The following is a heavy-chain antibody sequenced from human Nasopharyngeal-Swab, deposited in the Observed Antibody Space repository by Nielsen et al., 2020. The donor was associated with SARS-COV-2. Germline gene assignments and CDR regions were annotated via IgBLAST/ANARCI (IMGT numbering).Heavy chain of an antibody. CDR2: IRSKTYGETT. D-gene: IGHD3-22*01. J-gene: IGHJ6*03. V-gene: IGHV3-49*04. CDR1: GFTFGNYS. Sequence: GGSLRLSCTGSGFTFGNYSMNWVRQAPGKGLEWVGFIRSKTYGETTDYAASVKGRFNISRDDSKSIAYLQMNSLRTEDTAVYYCTSQTYYYDSSETLYYYYMDVWGKGTTVTVSS. CDR3: TSQTYYYDSSETLYYYYMDV.